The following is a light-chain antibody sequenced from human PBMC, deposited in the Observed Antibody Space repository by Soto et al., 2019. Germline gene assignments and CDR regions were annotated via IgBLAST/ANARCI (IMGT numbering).Light chain of an antibody. Sequence: QSALTQPRSVSGSPGQSVTISCTGTSSDVGGYNYVFWYQQHPGKAPKLMIYDVSKRPSGVPDRFSGSKSGNTASLTISGLQAEDGADYYCCSYAGSYTVFGGGTKLTVL. J-gene: IGLJ2*01. V-gene: IGLV2-11*01. CDR1: SSDVGGYNY. CDR2: DVS. CDR3: CSYAGSYTV.